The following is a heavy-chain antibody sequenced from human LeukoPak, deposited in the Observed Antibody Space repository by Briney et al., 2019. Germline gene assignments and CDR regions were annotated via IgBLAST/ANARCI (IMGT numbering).Heavy chain of an antibody. J-gene: IGHJ4*02. D-gene: IGHD6-19*01. Sequence: GASVKVSCKASGYSFTSHYMHWVRQAPGQGLEWLGLINPSGSSTLYAQKFQGRVTMTRDMSTSTAYMELSSLRSEDTAVYYCARAAVAGHYFDYWGQGTLVTVSS. CDR3: ARAAVAGHYFDY. CDR1: GYSFTSHY. CDR2: INPSGSST. V-gene: IGHV1-46*01.